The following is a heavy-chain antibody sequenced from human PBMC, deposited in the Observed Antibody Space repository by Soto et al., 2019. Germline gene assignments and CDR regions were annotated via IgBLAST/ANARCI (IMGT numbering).Heavy chain of an antibody. D-gene: IGHD2-2*01. J-gene: IGHJ4*02. V-gene: IGHV1-18*01. Sequence: RASVKVSCKASGYTFTSYGISWVRQAPGQGLEWMGWISAYNGNTNYAQKLQGRVTMTTDTSTSTAYMELRSLRSDDTAVYYCARSKGSSDTTRRLDYWGQGTLVTVSS. CDR1: GYTFTSYG. CDR2: ISAYNGNT. CDR3: ARSKGSSDTTRRLDY.